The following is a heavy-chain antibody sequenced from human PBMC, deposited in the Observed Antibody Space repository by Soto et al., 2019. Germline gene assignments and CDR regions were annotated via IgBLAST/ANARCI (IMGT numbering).Heavy chain of an antibody. J-gene: IGHJ5*02. Sequence: KTSETLSLTCFVSGYSITAGGYYWSWIRHHPGKGLEWIGSFYSSGSIIYNPSLRSRVSISGDTSSNQFSMSLTSVTAADTARYYCARMYSSGSGWFHPWGQGTLVTVPQ. CDR3: ARMYSSGSGWFHP. V-gene: IGHV4-31*03. CDR1: GYSITAGGYY. D-gene: IGHD6-19*01. CDR2: FYSSGSI.